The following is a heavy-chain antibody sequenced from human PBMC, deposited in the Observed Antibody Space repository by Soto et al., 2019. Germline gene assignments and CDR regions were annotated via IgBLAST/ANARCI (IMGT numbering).Heavy chain of an antibody. CDR1: GFTFSSYG. Sequence: QVQLVESGGGVVQPGRSLRLSCAASGFTFSSYGMHWVRQAPGNGLEWVAVIWYDGSNKYYADSVKGRFTISRDNSKNTLYLQINSLRAEDTAVYYCARGGLTDYFDYWGQGTLVTVSA. V-gene: IGHV3-33*01. CDR3: ARGGLTDYFDY. J-gene: IGHJ4*02. D-gene: IGHD2-21*02. CDR2: IWYDGSNK.